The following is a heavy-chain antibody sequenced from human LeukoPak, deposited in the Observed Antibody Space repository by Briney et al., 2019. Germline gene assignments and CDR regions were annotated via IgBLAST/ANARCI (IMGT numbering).Heavy chain of an antibody. J-gene: IGHJ4*02. CDR3: ARVVDDSRSDYFDY. CDR2: IIPILGIA. CDR1: GGTFSSYA. D-gene: IGHD3-22*01. V-gene: IGHV1-69*04. Sequence: ASVKVSCKASGGTFSSYAISWVQQAPGQGLEWMGRIIPILGIANYAQKLQGRVTMTTDTSTSTAYMELRSLRSEDTAVYYCARVVDDSRSDYFDYWGQGTLVTVSS.